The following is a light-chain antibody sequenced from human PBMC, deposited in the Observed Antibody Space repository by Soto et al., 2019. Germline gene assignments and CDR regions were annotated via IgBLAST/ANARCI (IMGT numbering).Light chain of an antibody. CDR1: RGYSSYA. J-gene: IGLJ3*02. Sequence: QLVLTQSPSASASLGASVKLTCTLSRGYSSYAIAWHQQQPEKGPRFLMRLNSDGSHNKGDGIPDRFSVSRSGVDRYLTISSLQSEDEADYYCHTWGTGIQVFGGGTKLTVL. CDR2: LNSDGSH. V-gene: IGLV4-69*02. CDR3: HTWGTGIQV.